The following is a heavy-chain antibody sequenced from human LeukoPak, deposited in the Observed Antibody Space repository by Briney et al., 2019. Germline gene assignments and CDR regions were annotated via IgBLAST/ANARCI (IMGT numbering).Heavy chain of an antibody. D-gene: IGHD2-15*01. CDR1: GGTFSSYA. V-gene: IGHV1-69*13. CDR2: IIPIFGTA. Sequence: SVKVSCKASGGTFSSYAISWVRQAPGQGLEWMGGIIPIFGTANYAQKFQGRVTITADESTSTAYMELSSLRSEDTAVYYCARGSIGYCSGGSCYSNWFDPWGQGTLVTVSS. CDR3: ARGSIGYCSGGSCYSNWFDP. J-gene: IGHJ5*02.